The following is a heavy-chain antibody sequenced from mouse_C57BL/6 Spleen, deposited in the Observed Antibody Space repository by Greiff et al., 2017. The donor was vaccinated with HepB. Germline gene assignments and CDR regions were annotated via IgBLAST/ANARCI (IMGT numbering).Heavy chain of an antibody. CDR3: ARWDSSGPRGYFDY. CDR2: IYPGDGDT. D-gene: IGHD3-2*02. Sequence: VQRVESGAELVKPGASVKISCKASGYAFSSYWMNWVKQRPGKGLEWIGQIYPGDGDTNYNGKFKGKATLTADKSSSTAYMQLSSLTSEDSAVYYCARWDSSGPRGYFDYWGQGTTLTVSS. V-gene: IGHV1-80*01. CDR1: GYAFSSYW. J-gene: IGHJ2*01.